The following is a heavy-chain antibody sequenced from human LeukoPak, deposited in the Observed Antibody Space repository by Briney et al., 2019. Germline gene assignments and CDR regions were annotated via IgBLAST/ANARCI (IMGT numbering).Heavy chain of an antibody. V-gene: IGHV4-4*07. D-gene: IGHD3-22*01. J-gene: IGHJ4*02. CDR1: GGSISGYY. Sequence: SETLSLTCTVSGGSISGYYWSWIRQPAGKGLEWIGRIHTSGSTNYNPSLKSRVSMSLDTPKNQFSLKLRSVTAADTAVYYCARDHSSGNYYLSFWGQGTLVTVSS. CDR3: ARDHSSGNYYLSF. CDR2: IHTSGST.